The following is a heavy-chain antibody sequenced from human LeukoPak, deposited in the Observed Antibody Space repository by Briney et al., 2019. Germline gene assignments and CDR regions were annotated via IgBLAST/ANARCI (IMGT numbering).Heavy chain of an antibody. Sequence: GASVKVSCKASGGTFSSYAISWVRQAPGQGLEWMGGIIPIFGTANCAQKFQGRVTITADESTSTAYMELSSLRSEDTAVYYCATYPMVRGPNLGYWGQGTLVTVSS. V-gene: IGHV1-69*13. CDR1: GGTFSSYA. D-gene: IGHD3-10*01. J-gene: IGHJ4*02. CDR3: ATYPMVRGPNLGY. CDR2: IIPIFGTA.